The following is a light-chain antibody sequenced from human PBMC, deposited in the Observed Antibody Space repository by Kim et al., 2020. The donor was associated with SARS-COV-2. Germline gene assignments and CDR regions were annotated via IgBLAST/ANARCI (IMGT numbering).Light chain of an antibody. Sequence: GQSVTLSCTGTSSDGGGYNHVSWYQQHPGKVPKIMIYEVSKRPSGVPDRFSGSKSGNTASLTVSGLQADDEADYYCSSYAGRNNLIFGGGTQLTVL. CDR1: SSDGGGYNH. V-gene: IGLV2-8*01. J-gene: IGLJ2*01. CDR2: EVS. CDR3: SSYAGRNNLI.